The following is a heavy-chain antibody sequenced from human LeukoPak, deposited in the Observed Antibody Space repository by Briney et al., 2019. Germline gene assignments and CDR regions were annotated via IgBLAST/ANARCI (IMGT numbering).Heavy chain of an antibody. D-gene: IGHD3-9*01. Sequence: PGGSLRLSCSASGFTFSDYAMLWARQAPGKGLERVAIISNDGSHKHYADSVEGRFTISRDNSKSTLYLQMSSLSAEDTAVYYCAKGRLDRCSLCPDFWGHGTLVAVSS. CDR2: ISNDGSHK. CDR3: AKGRLDRCSLCPDF. CDR1: GFTFSDYA. V-gene: IGHV3-30*18. J-gene: IGHJ4*01.